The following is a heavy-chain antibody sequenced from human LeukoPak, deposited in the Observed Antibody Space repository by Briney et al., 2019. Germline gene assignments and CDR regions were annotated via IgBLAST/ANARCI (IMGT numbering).Heavy chain of an antibody. CDR1: GFTFSSYS. J-gene: IGHJ4*02. D-gene: IGHD4-17*01. CDR3: ARDYGDLPARVPYFDY. CDR2: ISSSSSMI. Sequence: GGSLRLSCAASGFTFSSYSMNWVRQAPGKGLEWVSYISSSSSMIYYADSVKDRFTISRDNAKNSLYLQMKSLRDEDTAIYYCARDYGDLPARVPYFDYWGQGTLVTVSS. V-gene: IGHV3-48*02.